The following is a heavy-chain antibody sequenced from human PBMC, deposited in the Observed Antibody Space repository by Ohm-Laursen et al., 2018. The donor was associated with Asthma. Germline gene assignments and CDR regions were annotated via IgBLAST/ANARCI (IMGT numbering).Heavy chain of an antibody. J-gene: IGHJ4*02. CDR3: AITYRTTVPHFDY. V-gene: IGHV3-30-3*01. CDR1: GFTFSSYA. CDR2: ISYDGSNK. Sequence: SLRLSCSASGFTFSSYAMHWVRQAPGKGLEWVAVISYDGSNKYYADSVKGRSTISRDNSKNTLYLQMNSLRAEDTAVYYCAITYRTTVPHFDYWGQGTLVTVSS. D-gene: IGHD4-17*01.